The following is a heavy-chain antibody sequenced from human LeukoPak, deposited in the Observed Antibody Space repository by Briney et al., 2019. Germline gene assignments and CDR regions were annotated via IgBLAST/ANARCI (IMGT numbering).Heavy chain of an antibody. CDR2: ISGSGGST. CDR1: GFTFSSYG. J-gene: IGHJ4*02. Sequence: GGSLRLSCAASGFTFSSYGMSWVRQAPGKGLEWVSAISGSGGSTYYADSVKGRFTISRDNSKNTLYLQMNSLRAEDTAVYYCARARGYSSGWYQYYFDYWGQGTLVTVSS. D-gene: IGHD6-19*01. CDR3: ARARGYSSGWYQYYFDY. V-gene: IGHV3-23*01.